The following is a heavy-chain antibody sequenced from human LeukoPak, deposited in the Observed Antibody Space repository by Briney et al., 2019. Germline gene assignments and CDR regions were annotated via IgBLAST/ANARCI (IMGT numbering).Heavy chain of an antibody. J-gene: IGHJ5*02. CDR2: IYHSGST. CDR3: GRESNPRKNWFAP. D-gene: IGHD1-14*01. Sequence: SETLSLTCTVSGYSISSGYYWGWIRQPPGKGLEWIGSIYHSGSTYYNPSLKSRVTISVDTSKNQFSLKLSSVTAADTAVYYCGRESNPRKNWFAPWGQGTLVTVSS. CDR1: GYSISSGYY. V-gene: IGHV4-38-2*02.